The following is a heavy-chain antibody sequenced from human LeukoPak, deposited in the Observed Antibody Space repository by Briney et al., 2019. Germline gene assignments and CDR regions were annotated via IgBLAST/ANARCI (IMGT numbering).Heavy chain of an antibody. J-gene: IGHJ4*02. CDR3: AKDPSLGYCSGGSCEGFDY. Sequence: QSGGSLRLSCAASGFTFSSYAMHWVRQAPGKGLEWVAVISYDGSNKYYADSVKGRFTISRDNSKNTLYLQMNSLRAEDTAVYYCAKDPSLGYCSGGSCEGFDYWGQGTLVTVSS. CDR1: GFTFSSYA. D-gene: IGHD2-15*01. V-gene: IGHV3-30*04. CDR2: ISYDGSNK.